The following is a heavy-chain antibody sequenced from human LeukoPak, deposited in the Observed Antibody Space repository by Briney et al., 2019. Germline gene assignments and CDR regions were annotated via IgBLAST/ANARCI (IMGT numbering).Heavy chain of an antibody. CDR3: ARKAYYYDSSGATIDC. CDR2: ISSSSSYI. CDR1: GFTFSSYW. Sequence: GGSLRLSCAASGFTFSSYWMLWVRQAPEKGLEWFSSISSSSSYIYYADSVKGRFTISRDNAKNSLYLQMNSLRAEDTAVYYCARKAYYYDSSGATIDCWGQGTLVTVSS. V-gene: IGHV3-21*01. J-gene: IGHJ4*02. D-gene: IGHD3-22*01.